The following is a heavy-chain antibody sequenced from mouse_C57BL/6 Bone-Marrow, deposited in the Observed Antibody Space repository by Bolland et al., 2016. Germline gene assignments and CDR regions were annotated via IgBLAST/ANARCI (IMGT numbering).Heavy chain of an antibody. CDR2: GDYI. J-gene: IGHJ3*01. V-gene: IGHV5-9-1*02. Sequence: GDYIYYADTVKGRFTISRDNARNTLYLQMSSLKSEDTSMYYWTRDRDALFAYWGQGTLV. D-gene: IGHD3-1*01. CDR3: TRDRDALFAY.